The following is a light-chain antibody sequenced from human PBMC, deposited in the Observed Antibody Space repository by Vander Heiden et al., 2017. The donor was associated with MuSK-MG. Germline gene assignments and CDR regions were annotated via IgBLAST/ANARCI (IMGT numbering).Light chain of an antibody. J-gene: IGKJ2*01. CDR3: QQVNSYPYT. V-gene: IGKV1-9*01. CDR1: QGISSY. Sequence: DIQLTQSPSFLSSSVGDRVTITCRASQGISSYLAWYQQKPGKAPKLLIYAASTLQSGVPSSFSGSGSGTEFTLTISSLQPEDFATYYCQQVNSYPYTFGQGTKLEIK. CDR2: AAS.